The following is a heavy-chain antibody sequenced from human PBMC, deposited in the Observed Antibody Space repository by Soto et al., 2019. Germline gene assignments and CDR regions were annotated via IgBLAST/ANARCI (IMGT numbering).Heavy chain of an antibody. V-gene: IGHV1-69*01. CDR2: IIPLFGTL. D-gene: IGHD6-13*01. CDR1: GGTFSNYG. Sequence: QVKLVQSGTEVKRPGSSVKVSCKASGGTFSNYGLSWVRQAPGHGLQWMGGIIPLFGTLHNAREFQDRVTITADQSTGTASMDLRSLTYDDTAVYFFATTPFNMASAGSYYFDSWGQGILVTVSS. J-gene: IGHJ4*02. CDR3: ATTPFNMASAGSYYFDS.